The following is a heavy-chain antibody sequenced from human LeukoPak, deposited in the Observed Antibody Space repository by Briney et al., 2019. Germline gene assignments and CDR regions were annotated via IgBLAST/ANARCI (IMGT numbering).Heavy chain of an antibody. V-gene: IGHV3-74*01. CDR3: AREGEWEPFDY. D-gene: IGHD1-26*01. CDR1: GFTFRSYW. CDR2: INTDGGIT. J-gene: IGHJ4*02. Sequence: GGSLRLSCAASGFTFRSYWMHWVRQAPGKGPVWVSRINTDGGITNYADSVEGRFTISRDNAKNTLYLQMNSLRAADTAVYYCAREGEWEPFDYWGQGTLVTVSS.